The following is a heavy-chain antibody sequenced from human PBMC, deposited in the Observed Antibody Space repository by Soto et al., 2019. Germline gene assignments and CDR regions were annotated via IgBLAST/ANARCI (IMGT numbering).Heavy chain of an antibody. D-gene: IGHD2-15*01. Sequence: GGSLRLSCGASLFTFDSCVMSWVRQAPGKGLEWLSLISGSGRYTDYADSVKGRFTISRDKSKNTLYLQMNSLRAEDTAVYYCAKAPAVVVVAATNFVFAYWGQRTLVTVSS. CDR1: LFTFDSCV. V-gene: IGHV3-23*01. CDR2: ISGSGRYT. J-gene: IGHJ4*02. CDR3: AKAPAVVVVAATNFVFAY.